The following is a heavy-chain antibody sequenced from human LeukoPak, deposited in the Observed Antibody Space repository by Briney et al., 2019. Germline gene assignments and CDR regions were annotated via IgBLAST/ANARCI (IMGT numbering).Heavy chain of an antibody. Sequence: TSETLSLTCTVSGDSINNYYWSWVRQPAGKGLEWIGRIYSSGRTDYNPSLKSRVTLSVDTSKNQLSLRVNSVTAADTAVYYCARVITNFDQYTDVWGKGTTVTVSS. CDR2: IYSSGRT. D-gene: IGHD3-3*01. J-gene: IGHJ6*03. CDR1: GDSINNYY. V-gene: IGHV4-4*07. CDR3: ARVITNFDQYTDV.